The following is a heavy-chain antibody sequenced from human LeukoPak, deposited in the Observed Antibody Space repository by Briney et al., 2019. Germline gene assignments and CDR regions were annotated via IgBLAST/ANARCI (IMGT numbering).Heavy chain of an antibody. Sequence: GGSLRLSCAASGFTFSSYSMNWVRQAPGKGLEWVSYISSSSSTIYYADSVKGRFTISRDNAKNSLYLQMNSLRAEDTAVYYCARVYYYGSGSYLWAAGSFDYWGQGTLVTVSS. CDR3: ARVYYYGSGSYLWAAGSFDY. V-gene: IGHV3-48*01. CDR2: ISSSSSTI. J-gene: IGHJ4*02. D-gene: IGHD3-10*01. CDR1: GFTFSSYS.